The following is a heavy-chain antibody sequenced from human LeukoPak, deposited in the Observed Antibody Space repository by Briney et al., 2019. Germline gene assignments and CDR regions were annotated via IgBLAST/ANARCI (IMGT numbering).Heavy chain of an antibody. CDR1: GFTFTPYW. CDR3: ARGGGTFDY. D-gene: IGHD1-1*01. Sequence: PGGSLRLSCAASGFTFTPYWMTWVRQAPGKGLEWVANIKPDGSEKYYVDFVKGRFTISRDNAKNSLYLQMNSLRAEDTAVYYCARGGGTFDYWGQGTLVTVSS. CDR2: IKPDGSEK. J-gene: IGHJ4*02. V-gene: IGHV3-7*01.